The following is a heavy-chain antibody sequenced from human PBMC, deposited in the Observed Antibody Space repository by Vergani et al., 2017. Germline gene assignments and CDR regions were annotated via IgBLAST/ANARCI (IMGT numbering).Heavy chain of an antibody. CDR1: GGSISSSNW. Sequence: QVQLQESGPGLVKPSGTLSLTCAVSGGSISSSNWWSWVRQPPGKGLEWIGEIYHSGSTNYNPSLKSRVTISVDKSKNQFSLKLSSVTAADTAVYYCASILRGSSSGGGLYYFDYWGQGTLVTVSS. CDR2: IYHSGST. CDR3: ASILRGSSSGGGLYYFDY. D-gene: IGHD6-6*01. J-gene: IGHJ4*02. V-gene: IGHV4-4*02.